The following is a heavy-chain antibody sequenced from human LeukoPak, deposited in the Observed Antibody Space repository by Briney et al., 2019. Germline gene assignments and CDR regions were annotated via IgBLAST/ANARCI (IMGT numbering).Heavy chain of an antibody. CDR1: GFTFSSYS. V-gene: IGHV3-21*01. CDR2: ISSSSSYI. D-gene: IGHD1-26*01. J-gene: IGHJ4*02. CDR3: ARAIGDWYYFDY. Sequence: GRPLRLSCAASGFTFSSYSMNWVRQAPGKGLEWVSSISSSSSYIYYADSVKGRFTISRDNAKNSLYLQMNSLRAEDTAVYYCARAIGDWYYFDYWGQGTLVTVSS.